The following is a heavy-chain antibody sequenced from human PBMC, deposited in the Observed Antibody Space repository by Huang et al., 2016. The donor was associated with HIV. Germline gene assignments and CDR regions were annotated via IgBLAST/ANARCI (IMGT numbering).Heavy chain of an antibody. V-gene: IGHV3-23*01. CDR3: AKDPSSPYGDSYFEQ. CDR2: IRGSGHST. Sequence: EVQLLESGGGLVQPGGSLRLSCAASGFTFIDFAMSWVRQARGKGLELVSGIRGSGHSTYYADSVKGRFTISRDNSKNTLYLQMNKLRVEDTAVYFCAKDPSSPYGDSYFEQWGQGTLVTVSP. CDR1: GFTFIDFA. J-gene: IGHJ4*02. D-gene: IGHD4-17*01.